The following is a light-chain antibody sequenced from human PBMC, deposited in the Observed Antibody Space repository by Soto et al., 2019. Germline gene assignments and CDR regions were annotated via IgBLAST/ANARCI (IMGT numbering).Light chain of an antibody. V-gene: IGLV3-21*02. CDR2: DDR. CDR1: NIGSYN. CDR3: QVWDTTSDHFF. Sequence: SSELSQPPSLSVAPGQTARITCGGNNIGSYNVHWYQQKPGLAPVLVVYDDRDRPSGIPERFSGSNSGNTAALTISRVEAGDEADYYCQVWDTTSDHFFFGTGTKVTVL. J-gene: IGLJ1*01.